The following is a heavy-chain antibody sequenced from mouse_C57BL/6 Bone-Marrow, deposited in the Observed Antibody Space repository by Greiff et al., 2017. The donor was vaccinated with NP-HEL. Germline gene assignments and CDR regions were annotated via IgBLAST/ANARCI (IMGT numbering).Heavy chain of an antibody. V-gene: IGHV10-1*01. Sequence: EVQGVESGGGLVQPKGSLKLSCAASGFSFNTYAMNWVRQAPGKGLEWVARIRSKSNNYATYYADSVKDRFTISRDDSESMLYLQMNNLKTEDTAMYYCVRRGYYYGSSFPNYYAMDYWGQGTSVTVSS. J-gene: IGHJ4*01. CDR3: VRRGYYYGSSFPNYYAMDY. D-gene: IGHD1-1*01. CDR2: IRSKSNNYAT. CDR1: GFSFNTYA.